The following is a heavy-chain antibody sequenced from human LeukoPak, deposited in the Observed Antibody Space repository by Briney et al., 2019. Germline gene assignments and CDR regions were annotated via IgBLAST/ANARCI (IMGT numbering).Heavy chain of an antibody. Sequence: SETLSLTCAVYGGSFSGYYWSWIRQPPVKGLEWIGEINHSGSTNYNPSLKSRVTISVDTSKNQFSLNLSSVTAADTAVYYCATQTTGSNWFDPWGQGTLVTVSS. J-gene: IGHJ5*02. CDR2: INHSGST. CDR1: GGSFSGYY. D-gene: IGHD4-11*01. CDR3: ATQTTGSNWFDP. V-gene: IGHV4-34*01.